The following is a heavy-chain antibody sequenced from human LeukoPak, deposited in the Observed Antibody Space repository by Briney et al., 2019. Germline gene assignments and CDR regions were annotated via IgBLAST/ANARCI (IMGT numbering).Heavy chain of an antibody. CDR3: ARHGLEGCRGGMCYRSFHYYGMDV. Sequence: GESLKISCKGSGYSFTSYWIGWVRQMPGKGLEWMGIIYPGDSDTRYSPSFQGQVTISADKSISTAYLQWSSLKASDTAMYYCARHGLEGCRGGMCYRSFHYYGMDVWGQGTTVTVSS. CDR2: IYPGDSDT. V-gene: IGHV5-51*01. CDR1: GYSFTSYW. D-gene: IGHD2-15*01. J-gene: IGHJ6*02.